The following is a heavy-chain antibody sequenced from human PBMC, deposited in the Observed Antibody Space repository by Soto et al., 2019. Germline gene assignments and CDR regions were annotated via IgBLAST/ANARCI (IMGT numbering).Heavy chain of an antibody. Sequence: LSLTCTVSGGSISSYYWSWIRQPPGKGLEWIGYIYYSGSTNYNPSLKSRVTISVDTSKNQFSLKLSSVTAADTAVYYCAKESVWYGGQYFHHWGQGTLVTVSS. J-gene: IGHJ1*01. CDR3: AKESVWYGGQYFHH. V-gene: IGHV4-59*01. CDR1: GGSISSYY. D-gene: IGHD3-10*01. CDR2: IYYSGST.